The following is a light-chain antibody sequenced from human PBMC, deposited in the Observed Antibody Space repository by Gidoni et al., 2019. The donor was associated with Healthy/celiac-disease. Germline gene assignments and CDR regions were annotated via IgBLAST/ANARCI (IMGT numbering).Light chain of an antibody. J-gene: IGKJ3*01. V-gene: IGKV3-11*01. CDR1: QSVSSY. Sequence: IVLTPSPATLSLSPGERATLSCRASQSVSSYLAWYQQKPGQAPRLLIYDASNRATGIPARFSGSGSGTDFTLTISSLEPEDFAVYYCQQRSNWPLVTFGPGTKVDIK. CDR3: QQRSNWPLVT. CDR2: DAS.